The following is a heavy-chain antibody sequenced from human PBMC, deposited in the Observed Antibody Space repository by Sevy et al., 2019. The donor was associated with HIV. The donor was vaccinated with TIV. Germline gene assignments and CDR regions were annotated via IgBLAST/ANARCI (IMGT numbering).Heavy chain of an antibody. V-gene: IGHV3-30-3*01. D-gene: IGHD5-12*01. CDR1: GFTFRTHD. Sequence: GGSLRLSCAASGFTFRTHDMHWVRHAPGRGLEWVAVISYAGDTKYNTDSVKGRFTISRDNSKNTLFLQMNSLRPEDTAVYYCARDSGYSPYDYPGNYWGQGTLVTVSS. CDR3: ARDSGYSPYDYPGNY. CDR2: ISYAGDTK. J-gene: IGHJ4*02.